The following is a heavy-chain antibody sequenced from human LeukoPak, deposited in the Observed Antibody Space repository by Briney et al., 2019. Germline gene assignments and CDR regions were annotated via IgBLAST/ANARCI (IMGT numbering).Heavy chain of an antibody. V-gene: IGHV1-2*02. CDR3: ARGRYRGCSSTSCYLVGEANWFDP. J-gene: IGHJ5*02. CDR1: GYTFTGYY. Sequence: AASVKVSCKASGYTFTGYYMHWVRQAPGQGLEWMGWINPNSGGTNYAQKFQGRVTMTRDTSISTAYMELSRLRSDDTAVYYCARGRYRGCSSTSCYLVGEANWFDPWGQGTLVTVSS. D-gene: IGHD2-2*01. CDR2: INPNSGGT.